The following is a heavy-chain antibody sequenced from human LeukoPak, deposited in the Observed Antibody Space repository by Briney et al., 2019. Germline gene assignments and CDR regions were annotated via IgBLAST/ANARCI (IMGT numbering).Heavy chain of an antibody. D-gene: IGHD6-13*01. V-gene: IGHV3-33*01. CDR3: ARGLRYGTVPYFDY. J-gene: IGHJ4*02. CDR2: IWYDGSNK. Sequence: GRSLGLSCAASGFTFSSYGMHWVRQAPGKGLEWVAVIWYDGSNKYYADSVKGRFTISRDNSKNTLYLQMNSLRAEDTAVYYCARGLRYGTVPYFDYWGQGTLVTVSS. CDR1: GFTFSSYG.